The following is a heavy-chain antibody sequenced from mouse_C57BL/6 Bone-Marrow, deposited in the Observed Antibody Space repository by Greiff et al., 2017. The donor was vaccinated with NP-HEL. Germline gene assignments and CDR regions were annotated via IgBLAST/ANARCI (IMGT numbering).Heavy chain of an antibody. CDR1: GYAFTNYL. V-gene: IGHV1-54*01. Sequence: LVESGAELVRPGTSVKVSCKASGYAFTNYLIEWVKQRPGQGLEWIGVINPGSGGTNYNEKFKGKATLTADKSSSTAYMQLSSLTSEDSAVYFCARDYGSSSWFAYWGQGTLVTVSA. D-gene: IGHD1-1*01. CDR2: INPGSGGT. J-gene: IGHJ3*01. CDR3: ARDYGSSSWFAY.